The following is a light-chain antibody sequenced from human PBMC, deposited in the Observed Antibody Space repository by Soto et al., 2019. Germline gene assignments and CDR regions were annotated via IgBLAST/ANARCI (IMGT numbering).Light chain of an antibody. CDR3: QTWGTGGVV. CDR1: SGHSYYA. J-gene: IGLJ2*01. V-gene: IGLV4-69*01. CDR2: LNSDGSH. Sequence: QPVLTQSPSASASLGASVKLTCTLSSGHSYYAIAWHQQQPEKGPRYLMKLNSDGSHSKGDGIPDRFSGSSSGAERYLTISSLQSEDEVDYYCQTWGTGGVVFGGGTQLTVL.